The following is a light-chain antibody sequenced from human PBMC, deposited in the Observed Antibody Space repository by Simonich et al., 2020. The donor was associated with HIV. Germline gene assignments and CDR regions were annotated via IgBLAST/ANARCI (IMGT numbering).Light chain of an antibody. CDR2: DVS. Sequence: QSALTQPRSVSGSPGQSVTISCTGTSSDVGGYNYVSCYHQHPGKAPKLMIYDVSKRPTGFPDRFSGSKSGNTASLTISGLQAEDEADYYCCSYAVTSRIFGGGTKLTVL. CDR1: SSDVGGYNY. V-gene: IGLV2-11*01. J-gene: IGLJ2*01. CDR3: CSYAVTSRI.